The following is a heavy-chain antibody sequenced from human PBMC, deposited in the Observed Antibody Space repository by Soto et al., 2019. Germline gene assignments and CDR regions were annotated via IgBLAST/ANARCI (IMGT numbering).Heavy chain of an antibody. Sequence: TLSLTCTVSGGSISSSSYYWGWIRQPPGKGLEWIGSIYYSGSTYYNPSLKSRVTISVDTSKNQFSLKLSSVTAADTAVYYCARREKGGDYIDYWGQGTLVTVSS. CDR3: ARREKGGDYIDY. D-gene: IGHD4-17*01. J-gene: IGHJ4*02. V-gene: IGHV4-39*01. CDR2: IYYSGST. CDR1: GGSISSSSYY.